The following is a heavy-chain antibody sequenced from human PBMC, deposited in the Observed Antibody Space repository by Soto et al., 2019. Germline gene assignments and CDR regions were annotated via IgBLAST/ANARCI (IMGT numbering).Heavy chain of an antibody. Sequence: QVRLVQSGAEVKKPGDSVSVSCKAPEYTFANHFIHWVRQAPGQGLEWMGIANPSGGPTRYTQKFQGGVTMTRDTSTSTVYMVLSSLTSADTAVYYCAREGSYYFDSRIDYWGQGTLVTVSS. D-gene: IGHD3-10*01. V-gene: IGHV1-46*01. CDR3: AREGSYYFDSRIDY. CDR1: EYTFANHF. CDR2: ANPSGGPT. J-gene: IGHJ4*02.